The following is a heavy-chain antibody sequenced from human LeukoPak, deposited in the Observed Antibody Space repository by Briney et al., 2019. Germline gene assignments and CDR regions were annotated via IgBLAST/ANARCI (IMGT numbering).Heavy chain of an antibody. D-gene: IGHD6-19*01. Sequence: TSETLSLTCAVYGGTFSAYYWSWIRQPPGKGLEWIGEINHSGSTTNYNPSLKSRVTISVDTSKNQFSLKLSSVTAADTALYYCARQAVAGRAFDYWGQGTLVTVSS. CDR3: ARQAVAGRAFDY. CDR2: INHSGSTT. CDR1: GGTFSAYY. V-gene: IGHV4-34*08. J-gene: IGHJ4*02.